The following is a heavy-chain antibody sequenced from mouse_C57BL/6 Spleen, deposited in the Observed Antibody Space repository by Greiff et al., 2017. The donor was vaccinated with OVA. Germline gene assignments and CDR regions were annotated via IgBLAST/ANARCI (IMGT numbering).Heavy chain of an antibody. J-gene: IGHJ1*03. CDR3: TRWVGSHWYFDV. D-gene: IGHD1-1*01. Sequence: VQLQESGAELVRPGASVTLSCKASGYTFTDYEMHWVKQTPVHGLEWIGAIDPETGGTAYNQKFKGKAILTADKSSSTAYMELRSLTSEDSAVYYCTRWVGSHWYFDVWGTGTTVTVSS. CDR2: IDPETGGT. CDR1: GYTFTDYE. V-gene: IGHV1-15*01.